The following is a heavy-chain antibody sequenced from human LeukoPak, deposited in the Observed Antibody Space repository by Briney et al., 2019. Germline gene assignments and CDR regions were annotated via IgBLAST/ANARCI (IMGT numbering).Heavy chain of an antibody. CDR1: GGSISSYY. V-gene: IGHV4-59*01. Sequence: SETLSLTCTVSGGSISSYYWSWIRQPPGKGLEWIGYIYHSGSTNYNPSLKSRVTISVDTSKNQFSLKLGSVTAADTAVYYCARGEMATKDAFDIWGQGTMVTVSS. D-gene: IGHD5-24*01. CDR2: IYHSGST. J-gene: IGHJ3*02. CDR3: ARGEMATKDAFDI.